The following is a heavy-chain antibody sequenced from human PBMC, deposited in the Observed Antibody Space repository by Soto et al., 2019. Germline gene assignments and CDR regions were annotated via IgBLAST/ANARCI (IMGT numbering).Heavy chain of an antibody. CDR2: MNPNSGNT. CDR3: ARRFTSAAFDI. J-gene: IGHJ3*02. CDR1: GYTFTSYD. D-gene: IGHD3-16*01. V-gene: IGHV1-8*02. Sequence: ASVKVSCKASGYTFTSYDINWVRQATGQGLEWMGWMNPNSGNTGYAQKFQGRVNMTRNTSISKAYMELSSLRSEDTAVYYCARRFTSAAFDIWGQGTTVTVSS.